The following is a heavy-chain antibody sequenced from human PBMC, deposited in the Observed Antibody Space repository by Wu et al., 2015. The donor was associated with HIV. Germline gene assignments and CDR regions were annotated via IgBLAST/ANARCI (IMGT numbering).Heavy chain of an antibody. CDR1: GGTFSSRA. CDR2: IIPIFDRI. J-gene: IGHJ4*02. Sequence: QVQLVQSGPEVKKPGASVKVSCKASGGTFSSRAISWVRQAPGQGLEWMGRIIPIFDRIHYKQKFQGRVTMTTETSASTAYMELRSLRSDDTAVYFCARGHYYDSSSSPMYWGPGTRVTVSS. D-gene: IGHD3-22*01. CDR3: ARGHYYDSSSSPMY. V-gene: IGHV1-69*06.